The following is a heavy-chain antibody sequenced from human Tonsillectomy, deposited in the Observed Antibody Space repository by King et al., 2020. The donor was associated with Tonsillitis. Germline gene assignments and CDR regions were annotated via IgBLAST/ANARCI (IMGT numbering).Heavy chain of an antibody. J-gene: IGHJ4*02. CDR1: GFTFSSYS. CDR3: ARDPLRVYYDFWSGYLDY. V-gene: IGHV3-30-3*01. Sequence: VQLVESGGGVVQTGRSLRLSCAASGFTFSSYSMHWVRQAPGKGLEWVAVISYDGSNKYYADSVKGRFTISRDNSKNTLYLQMNSLRPEDTAVYYCARDPLRVYYDFWSGYLDYWGQGTLVTVSS. D-gene: IGHD3-3*01. CDR2: ISYDGSNK.